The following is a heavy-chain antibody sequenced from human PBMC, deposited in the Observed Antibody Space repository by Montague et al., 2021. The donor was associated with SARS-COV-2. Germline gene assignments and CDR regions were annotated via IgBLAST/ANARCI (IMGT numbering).Heavy chain of an antibody. Sequence: SLRLSCAASGFTFGDYAMSWVRQAPGKGLEWVGFIRSKAYGGTTXYAASVKGRFTISRDDSKSTAYPQMNSLKTEDTAVYYCTRVIVVVVAATSGYGMDVWGQGTTVTVSS. CDR1: GFTFGDYA. CDR3: TRVIVVVVAATSGYGMDV. V-gene: IGHV3-49*04. D-gene: IGHD2-15*01. J-gene: IGHJ6*02. CDR2: IRSKAYGGTT.